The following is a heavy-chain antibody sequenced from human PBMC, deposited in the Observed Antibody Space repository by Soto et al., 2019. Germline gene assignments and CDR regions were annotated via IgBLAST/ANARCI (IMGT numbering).Heavy chain of an antibody. J-gene: IGHJ5*02. V-gene: IGHV4-59*08. CDR2: IYYSGST. CDR1: GCSISRYY. Sequence: SETLSLTCTVSGCSISRYYWSWVRQPPGKGPEGVGYIYYSGSTNYNPSLKSRVTISVDTSKNQFSLKLSSVTAADTAVYYCARLGAYCSGGSCYKKGSNWFDPWGQGTLVTVSS. D-gene: IGHD2-15*01. CDR3: ARLGAYCSGGSCYKKGSNWFDP.